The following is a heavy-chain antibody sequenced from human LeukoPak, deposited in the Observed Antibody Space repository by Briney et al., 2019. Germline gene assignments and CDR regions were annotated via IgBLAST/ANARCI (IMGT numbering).Heavy chain of an antibody. Sequence: ASVKVSCKASGGTFTSYGISWVRQAPGQGLEWMGWISAYNGNTNYAQKLQGRVTMTTDTSTSTAYMELRSLRSDDTAVYYCARTSVKKGVVIFWGQGTLVTVSS. V-gene: IGHV1-18*01. J-gene: IGHJ4*02. CDR1: GGTFTSYG. D-gene: IGHD3-3*01. CDR2: ISAYNGNT. CDR3: ARTSVKKGVVIF.